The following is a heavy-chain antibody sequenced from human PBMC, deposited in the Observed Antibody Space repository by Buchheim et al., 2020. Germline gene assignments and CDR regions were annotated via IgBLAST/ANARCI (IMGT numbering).Heavy chain of an antibody. J-gene: IGHJ5*02. V-gene: IGHV3-48*03. CDR1: GFTFSSYE. D-gene: IGHD3-10*01. CDR3: ARDQRYYGSGRYWFDP. CDR2: ISSSGSTI. Sequence: EVQLVESGGGLVQPGGSLRLSCAASGFTFSSYEMNWVRQAPGKGLEWVSYISSSGSTIYYADFVKGRFTISRDNAKNTLYLQMNSLRAEDTAVYYCARDQRYYGSGRYWFDPWGQGTL.